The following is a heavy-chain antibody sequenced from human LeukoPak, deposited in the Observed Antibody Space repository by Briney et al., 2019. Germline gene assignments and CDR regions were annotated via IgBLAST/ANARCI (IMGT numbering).Heavy chain of an antibody. Sequence: NVSGPTLVKPPETLTLTGTFSGFSLPTHGVGVWWIRQPPGKALEWLVFIYWDDDKRYSPSLKNRLTITKDTSKNQVVLTMTNMDPVDTATYYCARGIGGPFDYWGQGTLVTVSS. J-gene: IGHJ4*02. D-gene: IGHD3-16*01. CDR3: ARGIGGPFDY. V-gene: IGHV2-5*02. CDR1: GFSLPTHGVG. CDR2: IYWDDDK.